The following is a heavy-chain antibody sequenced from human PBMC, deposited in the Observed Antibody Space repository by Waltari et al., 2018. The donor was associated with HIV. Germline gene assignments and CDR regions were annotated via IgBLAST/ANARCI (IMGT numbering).Heavy chain of an antibody. D-gene: IGHD3-22*01. CDR2: ISYDGSNK. J-gene: IGHJ4*02. Sequence: QVQLVESGGGVVQPGRSLRLSCAASGFTFSSYGMHWVRQEPGNGMEWVAVISYDGSNKYYADSVKGRFTISRDNSKNTLYLQMNSLRAEDTAVYYCAKGGSGYYYPNYWGQGTLVTVSS. CDR1: GFTFSSYG. CDR3: AKGGSGYYYPNY. V-gene: IGHV3-30*18.